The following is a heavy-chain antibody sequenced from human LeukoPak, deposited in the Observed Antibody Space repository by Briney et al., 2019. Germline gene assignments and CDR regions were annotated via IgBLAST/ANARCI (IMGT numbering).Heavy chain of an antibody. Sequence: GGSLRLSCAASGFTFSSYWMSWVRQAPGKGLEWVSGINWNGGSTGYADSVKGRFTISRDNAKNSLYLQMNSLRAEDTALYYCAIDYARLPSVWGQGTTVTVSS. J-gene: IGHJ6*02. CDR1: GFTFSSYW. V-gene: IGHV3-20*04. CDR3: AIDYARLPSV. D-gene: IGHD4-17*01. CDR2: INWNGGST.